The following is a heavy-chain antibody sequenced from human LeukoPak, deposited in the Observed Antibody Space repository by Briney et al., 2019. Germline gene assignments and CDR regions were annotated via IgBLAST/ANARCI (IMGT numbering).Heavy chain of an antibody. J-gene: IGHJ4*02. D-gene: IGHD4-17*01. Sequence: GGSLRPSCAASGFSVSTTYMSWVRQAPGKGLDWLSVIKSGGGTHYAESVKGRFTTSRDISKNTLYLQMNNLRAEDTAVYYCAREGTTGHGINDQGLDSWGQGILVTVSS. CDR3: AREGTTGHGINDQGLDS. CDR1: GFSVSTTY. V-gene: IGHV3-66*01. CDR2: IKSGGGT.